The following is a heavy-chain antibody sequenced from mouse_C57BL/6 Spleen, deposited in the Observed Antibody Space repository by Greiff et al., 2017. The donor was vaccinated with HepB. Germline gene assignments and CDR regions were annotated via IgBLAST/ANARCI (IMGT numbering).Heavy chain of an antibody. CDR2: ISYDGSN. V-gene: IGHV3-6*01. D-gene: IGHD3-3*01. J-gene: IGHJ2*01. CDR3: AREGGRFDY. CDR1: GYSITSGYY. Sequence: VQLKESGPGLVKPSQSLSLTCSVTGYSITSGYYWNWIRQFPGNKLEWMGYISYDGSNNYNPSLKNRISITRDTSKNQFFLKLNSVTTEDTATYYCAREGGRFDYWGQGTTLTVSS.